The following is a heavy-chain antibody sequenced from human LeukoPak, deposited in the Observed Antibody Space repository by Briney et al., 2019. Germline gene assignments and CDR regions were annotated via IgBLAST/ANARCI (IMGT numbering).Heavy chain of an antibody. CDR3: ARDEYPGSGFTLTDY. CDR2: ISYDGSNK. J-gene: IGHJ4*02. CDR1: GFTFSSYA. V-gene: IGHV3-30-3*01. Sequence: PGGSLRLSCAASGFTFSSYAMHWVRQAPGKGLEWVAVISYDGSNKYYADSVKGRFTISRDNSKNTLYLQMNSLRAEDTAVYYCARDEYPGSGFTLTDYWGQGTLVTVSS. D-gene: IGHD3-10*01.